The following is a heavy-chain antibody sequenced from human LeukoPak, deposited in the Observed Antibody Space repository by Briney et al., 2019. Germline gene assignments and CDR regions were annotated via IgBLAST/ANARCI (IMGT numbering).Heavy chain of an antibody. CDR2: INSDGSST. J-gene: IGHJ5*02. CDR3: ARSRYYGSGSYSMSWFDP. V-gene: IGHV3-74*01. CDR1: GFTFSSYW. Sequence: PGGSLRLSCAASGFTFSSYWMHWVRQAPGKGLVWVSRINSDGSSTSYADSVKGRFTISRDNAKNTLYLQMNSLRAEDTAVYYCARSRYYGSGSYSMSWFDPWGQGTLVTVSS. D-gene: IGHD3-10*01.